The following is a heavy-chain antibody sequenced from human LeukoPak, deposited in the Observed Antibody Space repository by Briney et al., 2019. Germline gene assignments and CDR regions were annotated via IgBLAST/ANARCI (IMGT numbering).Heavy chain of an antibody. Sequence: GGSLRLSCAASGFTFNTYIMNWVRQAPGKGLEWVSYIRNSTNAIYYADSVRGRFTISRDNAQNSLYLQMNNLRAEETAVYCCARAGGHRNGGYDYWGQGTLVTVSS. J-gene: IGHJ4*02. CDR2: IRNSTNAI. CDR3: ARAGGHRNGGYDY. D-gene: IGHD5-12*01. CDR1: GFTFNTYI. V-gene: IGHV3-48*04.